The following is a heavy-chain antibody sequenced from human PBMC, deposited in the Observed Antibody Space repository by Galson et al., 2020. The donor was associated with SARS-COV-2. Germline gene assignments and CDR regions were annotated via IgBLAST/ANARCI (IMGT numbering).Heavy chain of an antibody. Sequence: SETLSLTCTVSGGSISSGSYYWSWIRQPAGKGLEWIGRIYTSGSTNYNPSLKSRVTISVDTSKNQFSLKLSSVTAADTAVYYCARTMTTVTTYPRYGMDVWGQGTTVTVSS. CDR3: ARTMTTVTTYPRYGMDV. J-gene: IGHJ6*02. D-gene: IGHD4-17*01. CDR1: GGSISSGSYY. V-gene: IGHV4-61*02. CDR2: IYTSGST.